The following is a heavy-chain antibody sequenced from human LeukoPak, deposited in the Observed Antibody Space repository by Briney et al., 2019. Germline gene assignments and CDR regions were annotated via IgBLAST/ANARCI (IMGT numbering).Heavy chain of an antibody. CDR3: ARDSYFCPMDV. J-gene: IGHJ6*02. CDR2: IKQDGSEK. CDR1: GFTFSSYW. Sequence: GGSLRLSCAASGFTFSSYWMSWVRQAPGKGLKWVANIKQDGSEKYYVDSVKGRFTISRDNAKNSLYLQMNSLRAEDTAVYYCARDSYFCPMDVWGQGTTVTVSS. V-gene: IGHV3-7*04. D-gene: IGHD3-3*01.